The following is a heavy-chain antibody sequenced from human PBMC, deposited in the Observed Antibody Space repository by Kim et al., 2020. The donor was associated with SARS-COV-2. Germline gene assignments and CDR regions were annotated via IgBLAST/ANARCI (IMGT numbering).Heavy chain of an antibody. CDR3: ARDLYYYGSGSFRFDP. V-gene: IGHV1-69*13. CDR2: IIPIFGTA. CDR1: GGTFSSYA. J-gene: IGHJ5*02. Sequence: SVKVSCKASGGTFSSYAISWVRQAPGQGLEWMGGIIPIFGTANYAQKFQGRVTITADESTSTAYMELSSLRSEDTAVYYCARDLYYYGSGSFRFDPWGQGTLVTVSS. D-gene: IGHD3-10*01.